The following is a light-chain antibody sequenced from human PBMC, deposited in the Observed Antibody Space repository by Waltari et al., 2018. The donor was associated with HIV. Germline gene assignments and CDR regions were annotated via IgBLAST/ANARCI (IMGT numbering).Light chain of an antibody. Sequence: EIVLTQSPGTLSLSPGARVTLSCRASQSVISSYLAWYQQRPGQAPRLLIYGASNRATSIPDRFSGSGSETDFTLTISRLEPEDVAVFYCQQYGTSPYTFGQGTKLEIK. CDR3: QQYGTSPYT. CDR1: QSVISSY. CDR2: GAS. J-gene: IGKJ2*01. V-gene: IGKV3-20*01.